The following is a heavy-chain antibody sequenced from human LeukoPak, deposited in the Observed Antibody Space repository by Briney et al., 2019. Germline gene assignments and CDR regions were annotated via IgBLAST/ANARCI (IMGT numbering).Heavy chain of an antibody. CDR3: ALSIHTTVTTWYYYGMDV. V-gene: IGHV3-23*01. Sequence: GGSLRLSCAASGFTFSCYAMSWVRQAPGKGLEWVSAISGSGGSTYYADSVKGRFTISRDNSKNTLYLQMNSLRAEDTAVYYCALSIHTTVTTWYYYGMDVWGQGTTVTVSS. J-gene: IGHJ6*02. CDR1: GFTFSCYA. D-gene: IGHD4-17*01. CDR2: ISGSGGST.